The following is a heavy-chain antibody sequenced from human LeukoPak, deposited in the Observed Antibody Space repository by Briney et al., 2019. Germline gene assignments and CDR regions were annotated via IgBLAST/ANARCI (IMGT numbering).Heavy chain of an antibody. CDR2: INWNGGRT. CDR3: ATANNSGYYYFDY. Sequence: PGRSLRLSCAASGFTFNDYGMSWVRQAPGKGLEWVSGINWNGGRTGYADSMKGRFIISRDNAKNSLYLQMNSLRAEDTAVYYCATANNSGYYYFDYWGQGTLVTVSS. V-gene: IGHV3-20*04. CDR1: GFTFNDYG. J-gene: IGHJ4*02. D-gene: IGHD3-22*01.